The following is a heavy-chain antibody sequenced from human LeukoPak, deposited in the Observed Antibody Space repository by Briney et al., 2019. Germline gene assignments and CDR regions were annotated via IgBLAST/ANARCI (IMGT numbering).Heavy chain of an antibody. CDR2: INHSGST. V-gene: IGHV4-34*01. Sequence: SETLSLTCAVYGGSSSGYYWSWIRQPPGKGLEWIGEINHSGSTNYNPSLKSRVTISVDTSKNQFSLKLSSVTAADTAVYYCARSSGRMFDYWGQGTLVTVSS. D-gene: IGHD6-19*01. CDR3: ARSSGRMFDY. J-gene: IGHJ4*02. CDR1: GGSSSGYY.